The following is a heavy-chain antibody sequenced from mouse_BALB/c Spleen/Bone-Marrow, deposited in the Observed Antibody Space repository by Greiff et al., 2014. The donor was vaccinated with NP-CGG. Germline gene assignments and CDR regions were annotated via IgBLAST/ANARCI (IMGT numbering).Heavy chain of an antibody. CDR3: ASYYYGSSLFAY. D-gene: IGHD1-1*01. CDR2: IDPANGNT. J-gene: IGHJ3*01. CDR1: GFNIKDTY. V-gene: IGHV14-3*02. Sequence: VQLQQSGAEFVKPRASVKLSCTASGFNIKDTYMHWVKQRPEQGLEWIGRIDPANGNTKYDPKFQGKATITADTSSNTAYLQLSSLTSEDTAVYYCASYYYGSSLFAYWGQGTLVTVSA.